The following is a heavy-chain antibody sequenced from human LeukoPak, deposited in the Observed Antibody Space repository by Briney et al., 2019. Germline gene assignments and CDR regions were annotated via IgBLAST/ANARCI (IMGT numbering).Heavy chain of an antibody. CDR3: ARADYYGSGSYSY. Sequence: GESLKISFKGSGYSFSSYWIGWVRQMPGKGLEWMGIIYVGDSDTRYSPSFQGQVTISAEKSITTAYLQWSSLKASDTAMYYCARADYYGSGSYSYWGQGTLVTVSS. V-gene: IGHV5-51*01. CDR2: IYVGDSDT. D-gene: IGHD3-10*01. J-gene: IGHJ4*02. CDR1: GYSFSSYW.